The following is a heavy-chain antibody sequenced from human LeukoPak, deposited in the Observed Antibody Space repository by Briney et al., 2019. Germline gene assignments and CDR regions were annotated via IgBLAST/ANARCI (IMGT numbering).Heavy chain of an antibody. J-gene: IGHJ5*02. CDR3: ARHVPPLLWFGRGNWFDP. V-gene: IGHV4-38-2*02. CDR1: GFSISSGYY. Sequence: SETLSLTCTVSGFSISSGYYWGWLRQPPGKGLEWIGSIYHSGDIYDRGSTHYNPSLKSRLTISVDTSQNHFSLMLNSVTAADTAVYYCARHVPPLLWFGRGNWFDPWGQGTLVTVSS. CDR2: IYHSGDIYDRGST. D-gene: IGHD3-10*01.